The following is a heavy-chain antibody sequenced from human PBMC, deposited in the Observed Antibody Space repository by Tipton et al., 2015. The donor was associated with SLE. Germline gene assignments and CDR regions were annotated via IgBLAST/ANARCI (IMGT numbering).Heavy chain of an antibody. Sequence: QLVQSGGGVVRPGGSLRLSCAASRFTFSSYWMAWVRQAPGKGLEWVANIKEDGSEKYSVDSVKGRFTISRDNAKNSLYLQMNSLRAEDTAVYYCARDRSLKGFDYWGQGTLVTVSS. CDR2: IKEDGSEK. J-gene: IGHJ4*02. V-gene: IGHV3-7*01. CDR3: ARDRSLKGFDY. CDR1: RFTFSSYW.